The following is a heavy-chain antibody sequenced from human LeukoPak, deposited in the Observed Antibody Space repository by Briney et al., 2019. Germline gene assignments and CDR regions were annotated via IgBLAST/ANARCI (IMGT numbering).Heavy chain of an antibody. Sequence: ASVKVSCKASGYTFSSYGISWVRQAPGQGLEWMGWISTYDGNTNYAQQFQDRVTMTTDTSTSTVYMEVRSLRSDDTAVYYCARKYGSTSKYYYAMDVWGQGTTVTVSS. CDR2: ISTYDGNT. CDR1: GYTFSSYG. CDR3: ARKYGSTSKYYYAMDV. V-gene: IGHV1-18*01. J-gene: IGHJ6*02. D-gene: IGHD3-10*01.